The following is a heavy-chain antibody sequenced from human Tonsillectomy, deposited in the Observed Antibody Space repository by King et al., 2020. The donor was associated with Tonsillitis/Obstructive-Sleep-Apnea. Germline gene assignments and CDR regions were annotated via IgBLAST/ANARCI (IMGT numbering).Heavy chain of an antibody. V-gene: IGHV4-59*01. J-gene: IGHJ6*03. CDR1: GGSISSYY. CDR3: ARVEYSSSYYYYYYMDV. CDR2: ISYSGST. D-gene: IGHD6-6*01. Sequence: QLQESGPGLVKPSETLSLTCTVSGGSISSYYWSWIRQPPGKGLAWIGYISYSGSTNYNPSLKSRVTISVDTSKNQFSLKLSSVTAADTAVYYCARVEYSSSYYYYYYMDVWGKGTTVTVSS.